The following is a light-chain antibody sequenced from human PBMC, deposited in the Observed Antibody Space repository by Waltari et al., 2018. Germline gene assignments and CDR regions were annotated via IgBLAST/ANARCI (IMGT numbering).Light chain of an antibody. CDR1: QNIGNY. V-gene: IGKV6-21*01. Sequence: EIVLTQSPDFQSVTPKVKVTITCRASQNIGNYLHWFQQKPDQSPKLLIKYASQPFSGGPSRFSGSGSGTDFTLTISGLEAEDAATYYCHQSSSLPYTFGQGTKVEIK. CDR3: HQSSSLPYT. J-gene: IGKJ1*01. CDR2: YAS.